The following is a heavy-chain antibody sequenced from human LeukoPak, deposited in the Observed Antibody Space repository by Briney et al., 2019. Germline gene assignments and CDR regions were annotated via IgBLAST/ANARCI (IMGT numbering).Heavy chain of an antibody. CDR3: ARDVSPGGNSRALHY. Sequence: ASVKVSCKASGYTFTSYYMHWVRQAPGQGLEWMGIINPSGGSTSYAQKFQGRVTMTRDMSTSTVYMELSSLRSEDTAVYYCARDVSPGGNSRALHYWGQGTLVTVSP. V-gene: IGHV1-46*01. CDR1: GYTFTSYY. D-gene: IGHD4-23*01. CDR2: INPSGGST. J-gene: IGHJ4*02.